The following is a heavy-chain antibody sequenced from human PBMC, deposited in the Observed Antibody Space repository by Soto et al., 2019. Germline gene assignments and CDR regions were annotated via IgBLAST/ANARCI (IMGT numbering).Heavy chain of an antibody. J-gene: IGHJ6*02. V-gene: IGHV2-26*01. CDR1: GFSPTTGRMG. D-gene: IGHD3-10*01. CDR3: VRMNADPYSSYYAMDV. CDR2: IFSDAER. Sequence: SGPTLVNPTEPLTLTCNVCGFSPTTGRMGVSWIRQPPGKALEWLAHIFSDAERSYSRSLQGRLTVAKVRYGSQLVLTMTNMDPVDSGTYFCVRMNADPYSSYYAMDVWGQGTTVTV.